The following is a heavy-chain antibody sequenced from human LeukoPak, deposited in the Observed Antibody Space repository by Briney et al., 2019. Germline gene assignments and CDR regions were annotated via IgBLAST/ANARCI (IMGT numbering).Heavy chain of an antibody. J-gene: IGHJ3*02. CDR3: AILNVRGMVRGDDAFDI. V-gene: IGHV3-30*02. CDR2: IRYDGSNK. CDR1: GFTFSSYG. Sequence: GGSLRLSCAASGFTFSSYGMHWVRQAPGKGLEWVAFIRYDGSNKYYADSVKGRFTISRDNSKNTLYLQMNSLRAEDTAVYYCAILNVRGMVRGDDAFDIWGQGTMVTVSS. D-gene: IGHD3-10*01.